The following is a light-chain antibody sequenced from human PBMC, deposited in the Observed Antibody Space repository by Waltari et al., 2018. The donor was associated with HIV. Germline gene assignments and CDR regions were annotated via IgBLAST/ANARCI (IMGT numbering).Light chain of an antibody. CDR3: TSYTTSSTVI. V-gene: IGLV2-14*01. J-gene: IGLJ2*01. Sequence: QSALTQPASVSGSPGQSITISCTGTSSDIDIYNYVPWYQQHPGKAPKLLIYEGNNRPSGVSGRCSGTKSGNTASLSISGLQAEDEADYYCTSYTTSSTVIFGGGTSVTVL. CDR1: SSDIDIYNY. CDR2: EGN.